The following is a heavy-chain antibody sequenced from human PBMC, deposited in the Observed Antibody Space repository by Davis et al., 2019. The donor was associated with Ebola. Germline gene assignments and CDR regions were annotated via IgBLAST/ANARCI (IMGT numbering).Heavy chain of an antibody. J-gene: IGHJ4*02. CDR2: ISGNGDRT. D-gene: IGHD1-26*01. V-gene: IGHV3-23*01. Sequence: GGSLRLSCAASGFTFSTYAMSWVRQAPGKGLEWVSAISGNGDRTYYADSVKGRFSISRDNSKNTVYLQMHRLRAEDTAVYYCARGSGTYFGDIAADYWGQGTLVTVSS. CDR3: ARGSGTYFGDIAADY. CDR1: GFTFSTYA.